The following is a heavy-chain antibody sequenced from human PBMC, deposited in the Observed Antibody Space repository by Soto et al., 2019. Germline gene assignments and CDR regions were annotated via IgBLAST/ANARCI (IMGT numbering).Heavy chain of an antibody. CDR3: ARGRQFVAVDY. V-gene: IGHV3-53*02. Sequence: EVQLVETGGGLIQPGGSMRLSCAVSGFTVATNYMSWVRQAPGKGLEWVSVIYSEGTAYYANSVKGRFTIARDSSKNTLYLQMNSLRAEDKAVYYCARGRQFVAVDYCGQGTLVTVSS. CDR2: IYSEGTA. CDR1: GFTVATNY. D-gene: IGHD3-10*01. J-gene: IGHJ4*02.